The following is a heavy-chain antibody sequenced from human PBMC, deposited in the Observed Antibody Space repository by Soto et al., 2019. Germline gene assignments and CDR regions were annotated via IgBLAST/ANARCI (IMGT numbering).Heavy chain of an antibody. D-gene: IGHD2-15*01. J-gene: IGHJ3*02. CDR2: IYYSGST. CDR1: GGSISSYY. CDR3: ARENDLRGYCSGGSCYSNAFDI. V-gene: IGHV4-59*01. Sequence: SETLSLTCTVSGGSISSYYWSWIRQPPGKGLEWIGYIYYSGSTNYNPSLKSRVTISVDTSKNQFSLKLSSVTAADTAVYYCARENDLRGYCSGGSCYSNAFDIWGQGTMVTVSS.